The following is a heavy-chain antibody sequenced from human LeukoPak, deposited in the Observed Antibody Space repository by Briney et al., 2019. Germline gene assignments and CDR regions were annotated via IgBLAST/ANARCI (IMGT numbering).Heavy chain of an antibody. Sequence: PGGSLRLSCAASGFTFSSHGMHWVRQAPGKGLEWVAVISYDGSNKYYADSVKGRFTISRDNSKNTLYLQMNSLRAEDTAVYYCTSLSDAIESFGTRNYWGQGTLVTVSS. CDR2: ISYDGSNK. CDR1: GFTFSSHG. CDR3: TSLSDAIESFGTRNY. V-gene: IGHV3-30*03. J-gene: IGHJ4*02. D-gene: IGHD2-8*01.